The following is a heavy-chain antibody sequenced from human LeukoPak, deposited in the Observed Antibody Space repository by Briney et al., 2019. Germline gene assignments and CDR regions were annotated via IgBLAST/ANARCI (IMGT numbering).Heavy chain of an antibody. Sequence: PSETLSLTCAVSGGSISSGGYSWSWIRQHPGKGLEWIGYIYYSGSTYYNPSLKSRVTISVDTSKNQFSLKLSSVTAADTAVYYCARVVRYPADWYFDLWGRGTLVTVSS. V-gene: IGHV4-31*11. CDR2: IYYSGST. J-gene: IGHJ2*01. CDR3: ARVVRYPADWYFDL. D-gene: IGHD4-23*01. CDR1: GGSISSGGYS.